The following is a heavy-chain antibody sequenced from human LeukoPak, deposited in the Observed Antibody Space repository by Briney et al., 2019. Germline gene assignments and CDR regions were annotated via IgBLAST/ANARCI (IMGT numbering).Heavy chain of an antibody. CDR3: ARVQGYSSSWYGASGWFDP. V-gene: IGHV4-61*02. D-gene: IGHD6-13*01. Sequence: SETLSLTCTVSGGSISSDSYYWSWIRQPAGKGLEWIGRIYTSGSTNYNPSLKSRVTISVDTSKNQFSLKLSSVTAADTAVYYCARVQGYSSSWYGASGWFDPWGQGTLVTVSS. CDR1: GGSISSDSYY. J-gene: IGHJ5*02. CDR2: IYTSGST.